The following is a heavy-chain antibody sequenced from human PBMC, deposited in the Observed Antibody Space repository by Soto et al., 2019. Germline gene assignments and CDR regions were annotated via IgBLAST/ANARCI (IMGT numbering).Heavy chain of an antibody. CDR2: INLNSGGT. J-gene: IGHJ5*02. CDR3: ARGGLPVDQSPFDP. D-gene: IGHD1-26*01. V-gene: IGHV1-2*04. CDR1: GYTFTGYY. Sequence: QVQLVQSGAEGKKPGASVKVSCKASGYTFTGYYMHWVRQAPGQGLEWRGWINLNSGGTKYAQKFQGWVTMTRDTSISTAYMELNRLKSDDTAVYYCARGGLPVDQSPFDPWGQGTLVTVSS.